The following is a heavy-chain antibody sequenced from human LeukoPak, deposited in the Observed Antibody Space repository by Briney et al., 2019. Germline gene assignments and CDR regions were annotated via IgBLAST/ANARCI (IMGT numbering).Heavy chain of an antibody. CDR2: INPSGGST. Sequence: ASVKVSCKASGYTFTSYYMHWVRQAPGQGLEWMGIINPSGGSTSYAQKFQGRVTMTRDMSTSTVYMEVSSLRSEDTAVYYCAGQLAAADSFDYWGQGTLVTFSS. CDR1: GYTFTSYY. CDR3: AGQLAAADSFDY. D-gene: IGHD6-13*01. J-gene: IGHJ4*02. V-gene: IGHV1-46*01.